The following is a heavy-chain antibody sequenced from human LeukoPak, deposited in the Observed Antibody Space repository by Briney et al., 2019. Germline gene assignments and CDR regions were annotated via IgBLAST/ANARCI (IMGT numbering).Heavy chain of an antibody. CDR2: IIPILGTA. Sequence: SVKVSCKASGGTFSSYAISWVRQAPGQGLEWMGGIIPILGTANYAQKFQGRVTITADESTSTAYMELSSLRSEDTAVYYCARSLGEAGTFDYWGQGTLVTVSS. J-gene: IGHJ4*02. V-gene: IGHV1-69*13. CDR3: ARSLGEAGTFDY. CDR1: GGTFSSYA. D-gene: IGHD6-19*01.